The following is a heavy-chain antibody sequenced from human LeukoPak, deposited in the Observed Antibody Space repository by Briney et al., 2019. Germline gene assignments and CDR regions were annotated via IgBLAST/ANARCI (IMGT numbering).Heavy chain of an antibody. J-gene: IGHJ6*04. Sequence: PGGSLRLSCAASGFIFIGYGMHWVRQAPGKGPEWVAFIRPDGHNKYYADSVKGRFMISRDNSKNTVDLQMNSLRGDDTAMYYCAKEGAASWDVDAWGKGTTVTVSS. D-gene: IGHD3-3*02. CDR2: IRPDGHNK. CDR3: AKEGAASWDVDA. CDR1: GFIFIGYG. V-gene: IGHV3-30*02.